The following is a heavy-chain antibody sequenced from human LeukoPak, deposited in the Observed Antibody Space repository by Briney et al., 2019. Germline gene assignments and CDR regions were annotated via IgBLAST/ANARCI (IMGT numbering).Heavy chain of an antibody. CDR3: ASSAPPSEGTNDY. Sequence: TGESLKISCKGAGYRFTSYWIGWVRQMPGKGLEWMGIIYPGDSDTRYSPSFQGQVTISADKSISTAYLQWSSLKASDTAMYYCASSAPPSEGTNDYWGQGTLVTVSS. J-gene: IGHJ4*02. CDR1: GYRFTSYW. D-gene: IGHD1-26*01. V-gene: IGHV5-51*01. CDR2: IYPGDSDT.